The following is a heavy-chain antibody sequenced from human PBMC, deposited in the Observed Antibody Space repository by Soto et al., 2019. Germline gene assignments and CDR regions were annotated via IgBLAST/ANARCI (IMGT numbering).Heavy chain of an antibody. CDR2: ISGSGSTI. V-gene: IGHV3-48*03. CDR3: ARDLRLFDRSGFYYHYHYGMGV. CDR1: GFTFNNYE. D-gene: IGHD3-22*01. J-gene: IGHJ6*02. Sequence: PGGSLRLSCAASGFTFNNYEMNWVRQSPGEGLEWVSYISGSGSTIYYSDSVRGRFTISRDNAKNSLYLQMNSLRVEDTAVYYCARDLRLFDRSGFYYHYHYGMGVWGQGTTVTVSS.